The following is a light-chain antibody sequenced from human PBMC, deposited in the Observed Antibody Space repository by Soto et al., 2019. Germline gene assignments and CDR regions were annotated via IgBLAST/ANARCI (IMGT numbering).Light chain of an antibody. CDR3: QQYNSYPYT. CDR2: RAS. CDR1: QSISNW. V-gene: IGKV1-5*03. Sequence: DIQMTQSPSTLSASVRDRVTITCRASQSISNWLAWYQQKPGKAPNLLIYRASSLESGVPSRFSGSGSGTEFTLTISSLQPDDFATYYCQQYNSYPYTFGQGTKLEI. J-gene: IGKJ2*01.